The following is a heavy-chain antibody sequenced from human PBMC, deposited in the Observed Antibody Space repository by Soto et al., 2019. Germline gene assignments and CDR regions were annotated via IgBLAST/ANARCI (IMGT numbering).Heavy chain of an antibody. V-gene: IGHV3-7*05. Sequence: GRSLRLSCAASGCTSSSFWMSWVSQAPGKGLEWVANIKQDGSEKYYVDSVKGRFTISRDNAKNSLYLQMNSLRAEDTAVYYCARYYDFWSGYYSPYYYYGMDVWGQGTTVTV. CDR3: ARYYDFWSGYYSPYYYYGMDV. CDR2: IKQDGSEK. J-gene: IGHJ6*02. D-gene: IGHD3-3*01. CDR1: GCTSSSFW.